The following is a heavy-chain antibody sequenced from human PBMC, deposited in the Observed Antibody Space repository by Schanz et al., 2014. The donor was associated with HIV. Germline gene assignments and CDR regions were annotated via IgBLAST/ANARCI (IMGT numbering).Heavy chain of an antibody. Sequence: QVHLVQSGAEVRDPGASVKVSCRSSGYTFTRYGISWVRQAPGQGLEWMGWINGYNGHTIYAQSFQDKLTMTTDTYTNTAYMELRSLRSDDTAVYYCARDGSKTIDYRGQGTLVTV. CDR1: GYTFTRYG. D-gene: IGHD4-4*01. CDR3: ARDGSKTIDY. CDR2: INGYNGHT. V-gene: IGHV1-18*01. J-gene: IGHJ4*02.